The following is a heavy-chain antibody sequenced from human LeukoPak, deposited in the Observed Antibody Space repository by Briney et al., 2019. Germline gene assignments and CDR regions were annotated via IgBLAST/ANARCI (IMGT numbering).Heavy chain of an antibody. CDR2: ISTGSSYI. V-gene: IGHV3-21*01. J-gene: IGHJ4*02. D-gene: IGHD4-11*01. Sequence: GGSLRLSCAASGFTFSSYSLCWVRQAPGKGLEWVSSISTGSSYIYYADSVKGRFTISRDNAKNSLYLQMNSLRAEDTAVYYCTREDHSNYNYWGQGTLVTVSS. CDR1: GFTFSSYS. CDR3: TREDHSNYNY.